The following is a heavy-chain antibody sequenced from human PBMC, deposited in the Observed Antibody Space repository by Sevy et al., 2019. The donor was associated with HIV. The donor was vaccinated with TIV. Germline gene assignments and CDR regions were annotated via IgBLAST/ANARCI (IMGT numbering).Heavy chain of an antibody. CDR3: ARSLAAAGTGHDAFDI. J-gene: IGHJ3*02. D-gene: IGHD6-13*01. V-gene: IGHV3-21*01. Sequence: GGSLRLSCAASGFTFSSYSMNWVRQAPGKGLEWVSSISSSSSYIYYADSVKGRFTISRDNAKNSLYLQMNSLRAEDTAVYYCARSLAAAGTGHDAFDIWGQGTMVTVS. CDR2: ISSSSSYI. CDR1: GFTFSSYS.